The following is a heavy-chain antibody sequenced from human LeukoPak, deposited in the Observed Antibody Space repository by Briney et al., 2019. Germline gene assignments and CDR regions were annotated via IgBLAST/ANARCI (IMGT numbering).Heavy chain of an antibody. CDR1: GYTFTGYY. J-gene: IGHJ4*02. CDR3: ARDPDCSGGSCYRGYYFDY. V-gene: IGHV1-2*02. D-gene: IGHD2-15*01. Sequence: EASVKVSCKASGYTFTGYYMHWVRQAPGQGLEWMGWINPNSGGTNYAQKFQGRVTLTRDTSISTAYREVRRLRSDDTAVYYCARDPDCSGGSCYRGYYFDYWGQGTLVTVSS. CDR2: INPNSGGT.